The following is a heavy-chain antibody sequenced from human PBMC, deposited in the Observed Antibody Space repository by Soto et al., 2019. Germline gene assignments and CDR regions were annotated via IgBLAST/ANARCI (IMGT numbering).Heavy chain of an antibody. V-gene: IGHV4-4*02. CDR1: GGSISSSNW. Sequence: PSETLSLTCAVSGGSISSSNWWSWVRQPPGKGLEWIGEIYHSGSTNYNPSLKSRVTISVDKSKNQVSLNLRSVTAADTAVYYCASFAGGYNYEYYFDYWGQGALVTVSS. J-gene: IGHJ4*02. CDR2: IYHSGST. CDR3: ASFAGGYNYEYYFDY. D-gene: IGHD5-18*01.